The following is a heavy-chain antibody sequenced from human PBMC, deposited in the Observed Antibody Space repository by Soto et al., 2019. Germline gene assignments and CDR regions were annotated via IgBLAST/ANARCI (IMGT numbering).Heavy chain of an antibody. CDR2: ISYSGNSI. V-gene: IGHV3-11*01. CDR3: ARENPPYYYDSSGYFIDY. CDR1: GFTFSDYF. J-gene: IGHJ4*02. Sequence: GGSLRLSCAVSGFTFSDYFMSWIRQAPGKGLEWISYISYSGNSIYYADSVKGRFTISRDNAKNSLYLQMNSLRAEDTAVYYCARENPPYYYDSSGYFIDYWGQGTLVTVS. D-gene: IGHD3-22*01.